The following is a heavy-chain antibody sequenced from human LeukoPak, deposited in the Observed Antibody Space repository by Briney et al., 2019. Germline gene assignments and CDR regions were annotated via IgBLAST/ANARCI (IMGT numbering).Heavy chain of an antibody. CDR2: ISNSDGNT. CDR1: GFTFSSYG. J-gene: IGHJ4*02. D-gene: IGHD1-14*01. Sequence: GTLRLSCAASGFTFSSYGMSWVRQAPGKGLEWGSTISNSDGNTYYADSVKGRFSISRDNSENTLYLQMNSLRAEDTAVYYCAKATGYPLWGQGTLVTVSS. V-gene: IGHV3-23*01. CDR3: AKATGYPL.